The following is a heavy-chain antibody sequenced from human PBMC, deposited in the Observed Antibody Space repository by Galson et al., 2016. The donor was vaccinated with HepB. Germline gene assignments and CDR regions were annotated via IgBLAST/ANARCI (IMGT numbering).Heavy chain of an antibody. Sequence: SETLSLTCTVSGGSISGTSYYWGWIRQPPGKGLEWIGSIYYSGSTYYNPFLKSRVTISVDTSKNQFSLKLNSVTAADTAVYYCECRDGFYGGEGAFDIWGQGTMVTVSS. CDR3: ECRDGFYGGEGAFDI. V-gene: IGHV4-39*01. J-gene: IGHJ3*02. CDR2: IYYSGST. D-gene: IGHD4-23*01. CDR1: GGSISGTSYY.